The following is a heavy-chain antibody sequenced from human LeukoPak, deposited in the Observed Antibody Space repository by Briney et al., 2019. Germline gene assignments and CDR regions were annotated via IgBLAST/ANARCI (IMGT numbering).Heavy chain of an antibody. Sequence: GGSLRLSCAASGFTVSSNFMSWVRQAPGQGLELVSVIYSGGNTYYSDSVRGRFTIFRDNSKNTLYLQMNSLRAEDTAMYYCARKYTYGLDWGQGXLVTV. CDR3: ARKYTYGLD. CDR2: IYSGGNT. CDR1: GFTVSSNF. V-gene: IGHV3-66*01. J-gene: IGHJ4*02. D-gene: IGHD5-18*01.